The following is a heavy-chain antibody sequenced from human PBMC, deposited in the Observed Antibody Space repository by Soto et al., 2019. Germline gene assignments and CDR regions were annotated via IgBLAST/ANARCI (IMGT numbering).Heavy chain of an antibody. D-gene: IGHD3-16*02. J-gene: IGHJ4*02. CDR1: GFIFSRYG. CDR3: AKDTRLRLGDLSFDAFDS. Sequence: PGGSLRLSCGASGFIFSRYGVSWFRQAPGKGLAWVSGISGSGGTKYYADSVKGRFTISRDNSKNTLYLQMNSLRAEDTAVYYCAKDTRLRLGDLSFDAFDSWGQGTLVTVSS. V-gene: IGHV3-23*01. CDR2: ISGSGGTK.